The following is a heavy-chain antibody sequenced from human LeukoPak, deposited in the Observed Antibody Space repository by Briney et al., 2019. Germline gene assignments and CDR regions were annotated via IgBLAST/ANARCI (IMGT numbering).Heavy chain of an antibody. J-gene: IGHJ4*02. D-gene: IGHD2-15*01. CDR3: ARHENIVVVAAATGFDY. CDR2: IYYSGNS. V-gene: IGHV4-39*01. CDR1: GGSISSSNYF. Sequence: PSETLSLTCTVSGGSISSSNYFWGWIRPPPGKGLEWLGSIYYSGNSYYNPSLKSRVTISVDTSKNQFSLKLNSVAAADTAVYYCARHENIVVVAAATGFDYWGQGALVTVSS.